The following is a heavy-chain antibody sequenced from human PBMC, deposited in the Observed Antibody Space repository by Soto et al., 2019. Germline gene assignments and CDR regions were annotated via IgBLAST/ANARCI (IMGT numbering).Heavy chain of an antibody. Sequence: PGGSLRLSCAASGFAVSGTYMSWVRQAPGKGLEWVSVIYSGGSTYYADSVKGRFTISRDNSKNTLYLQMNSLRVEDTAVYYCAKLQLWNPIADYWGQGTLVTVSS. CDR3: AKLQLWNPIADY. D-gene: IGHD5-18*01. V-gene: IGHV3-53*01. CDR1: GFAVSGTY. CDR2: IYSGGST. J-gene: IGHJ4*02.